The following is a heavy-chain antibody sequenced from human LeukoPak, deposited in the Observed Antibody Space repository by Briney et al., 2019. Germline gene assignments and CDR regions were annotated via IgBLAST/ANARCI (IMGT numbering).Heavy chain of an antibody. CDR1: GGSISSHY. V-gene: IGHV4-59*11. Sequence: SETLSLTCTVSGGSISSHYWSWIRQPPGKGLEWIGYIYYSGSTNYNPSLKSRVPISVDTSKNQFSLKLSSVTAADTAVYYCARAGSDSSASFDYWGQGTLVTVSS. CDR3: ARAGSDSSASFDY. J-gene: IGHJ4*02. D-gene: IGHD6-6*01. CDR2: IYYSGST.